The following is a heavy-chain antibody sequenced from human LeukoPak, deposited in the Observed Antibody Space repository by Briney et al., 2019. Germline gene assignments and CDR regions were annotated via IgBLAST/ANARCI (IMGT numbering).Heavy chain of an antibody. CDR2: IKSKTDGGTT. Sequence: GGSLRLSCAASGFTLSNAWMSWVRQAPGKGLEGVGRIKSKTDGGTTDYAAPVKGRFTISRDDSKNTLYLQMNSLKTEDTAVYYCTTGYSGSYPDFDYWGQGSLVTVSS. D-gene: IGHD1-26*01. J-gene: IGHJ4*02. CDR3: TTGYSGSYPDFDY. CDR1: GFTLSNAW. V-gene: IGHV3-15*01.